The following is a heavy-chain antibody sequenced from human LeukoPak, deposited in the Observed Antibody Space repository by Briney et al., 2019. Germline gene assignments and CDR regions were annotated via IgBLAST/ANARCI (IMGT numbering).Heavy chain of an antibody. D-gene: IGHD3-9*01. Sequence: APVKVSCKASGYTFTGYYMHWVRQAPGQGLEWMGRINPNSGGTNYAQKFQGRVTMTRDTSISTAYMELSRLRSDDTAVYYCARDLHLHYDILNGSGSFDWFDPWGQGTLVTVSS. CDR2: INPNSGGT. CDR3: ARDLHLHYDILNGSGSFDWFDP. J-gene: IGHJ5*02. V-gene: IGHV1-2*06. CDR1: GYTFTGYY.